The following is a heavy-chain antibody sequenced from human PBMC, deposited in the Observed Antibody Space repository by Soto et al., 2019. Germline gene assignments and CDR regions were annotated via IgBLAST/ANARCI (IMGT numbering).Heavy chain of an antibody. D-gene: IGHD3-22*01. J-gene: IGHJ4*02. V-gene: IGHV3-33*01. Sequence: QVQLVESGGGVVQPGRSLRLSCAASGFTFSSYGMHWVRQAPGKGLEWVAVIWYDGSNKYYADSVKGRFTISRDNSKNTLYLQMNSLRAEDTAVYYCARDNYYDKSFDYWGQGTLVTVSS. CDR2: IWYDGSNK. CDR1: GFTFSSYG. CDR3: ARDNYYDKSFDY.